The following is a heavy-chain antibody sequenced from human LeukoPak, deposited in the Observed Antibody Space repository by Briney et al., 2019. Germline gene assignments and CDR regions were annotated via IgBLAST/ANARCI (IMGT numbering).Heavy chain of an antibody. Sequence: ASVKVSCKASGGTFSSYAISWVRQAPGQGLEWMGGIIPIFGTANYAQKFQGRVTITADESTSTAYMELSSLRSEDTAVYYCARLRDDAFDIWGQGTMVTVSS. V-gene: IGHV1-69*13. J-gene: IGHJ3*02. CDR2: IIPIFGTA. CDR1: GGTFSSYA. CDR3: ARLRDDAFDI.